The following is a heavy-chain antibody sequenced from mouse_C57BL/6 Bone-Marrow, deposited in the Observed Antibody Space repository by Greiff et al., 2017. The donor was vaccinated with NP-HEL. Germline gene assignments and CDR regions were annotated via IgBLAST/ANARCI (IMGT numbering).Heavy chain of an antibody. D-gene: IGHD2-2*01. CDR2: ISNLAYSI. J-gene: IGHJ4*01. CDR3: ARVLWLRGWMDY. CDR1: GFTFSDYG. Sequence: EVKLEESGGGLVQPGGSLKLSCAASGFTFSDYGMAWVRQAPRQGPEWVAFISNLAYSIYYADTVTGRFPFSIENAKNTLYLEMSSLRSEDTAMYYCARVLWLRGWMDYWGQGTSVTVSS. V-gene: IGHV5-15*04.